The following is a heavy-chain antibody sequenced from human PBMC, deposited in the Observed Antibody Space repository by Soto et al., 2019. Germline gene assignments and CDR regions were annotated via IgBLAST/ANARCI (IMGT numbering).Heavy chain of an antibody. Sequence: PSETLSLTCTVSGGSISSYYWSWIRQPPGKGLEWIGYIYYSGSTNYNPSLKSRVTISVDTSKNQFSLKPSSVTAADTAVYFCARDGYYYDSSGYQRVYYFDYWGQRTPVTVSS. CDR1: GGSISSYY. CDR2: IYYSGST. J-gene: IGHJ4*02. D-gene: IGHD3-22*01. CDR3: ARDGYYYDSSGYQRVYYFDY. V-gene: IGHV4-59*01.